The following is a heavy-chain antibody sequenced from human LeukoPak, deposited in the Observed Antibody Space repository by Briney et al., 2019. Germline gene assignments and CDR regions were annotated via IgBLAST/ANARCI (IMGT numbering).Heavy chain of an antibody. CDR3: ARVGAYCTSTSCLDY. V-gene: IGHV1-18*01. Sequence: ASVKVSCKASGYTFTNYGISWVRQAPGQGLEWMGWISAYNGNINYAQKLQGRVTMTTDTSTSTAYMEPRSLTSDDTAVYYCARVGAYCTSTSCLDYWGQGTLVTVSS. J-gene: IGHJ4*02. D-gene: IGHD2-2*01. CDR1: GYTFTNYG. CDR2: ISAYNGNI.